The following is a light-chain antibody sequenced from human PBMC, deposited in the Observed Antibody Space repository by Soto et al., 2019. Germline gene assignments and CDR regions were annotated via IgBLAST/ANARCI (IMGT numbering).Light chain of an antibody. CDR2: AAS. CDR3: QQRSNWPLT. CDR1: QSVGSY. V-gene: IGKV3-11*01. Sequence: EIVLTQSPAILSLSPGERATLSCRASQSVGSYLTWYQQKPGQAPRLLIYAASTRDTGIPARFIGSGSGTDFTLTISSLEPEDFAVYYCQQRSNWPLTFGGGTKVDIK. J-gene: IGKJ4*01.